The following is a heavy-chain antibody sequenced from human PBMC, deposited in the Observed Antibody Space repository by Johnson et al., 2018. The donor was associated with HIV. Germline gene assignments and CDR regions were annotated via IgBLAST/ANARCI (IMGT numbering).Heavy chain of an antibody. D-gene: IGHD6-6*01. Sequence: QVQLVESGGDLVQPGGSLRLSCAASEFTFSNYGMHWVRQAPGKGLECMAVISYYGSNKYYADSVKGRFTISRDNAKNSLYLQMNSLRAEDTAVYYCARAQLLADDAFNNWGQGTMVTVSS. CDR3: ARAQLLADDAFNN. CDR2: ISYYGSNK. CDR1: EFTFSNYG. J-gene: IGHJ3*02. V-gene: IGHV3-30*03.